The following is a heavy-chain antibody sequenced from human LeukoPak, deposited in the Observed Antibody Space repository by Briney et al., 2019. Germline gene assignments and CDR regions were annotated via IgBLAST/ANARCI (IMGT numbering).Heavy chain of an antibody. CDR1: GFSFSTYA. D-gene: IGHD6-19*01. CDR3: AKGPKGQWLVLYYFDY. V-gene: IGHV3-23*01. CDR2: ISGSGNST. Sequence: GGSLRLSCTTSGFSFSTYAMSWARQVPGKGLEWISVISGSGNSTFYADSVKGRFTISRDRSKNTLYLQMNSLRAEDTAIYYCAKGPKGQWLVLYYFDYWGQGALVTVSS. J-gene: IGHJ4*02.